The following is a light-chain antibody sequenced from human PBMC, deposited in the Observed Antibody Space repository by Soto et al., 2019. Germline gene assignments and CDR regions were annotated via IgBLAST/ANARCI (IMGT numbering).Light chain of an antibody. CDR2: KAS. Sequence: DIQMTQPPSTLSASVGDRVTITCRASQSISSWLAWYQQKPGKAPKLLIYKASSLESRVPSRFSGSGSGTEFTLTISSLQPDDFATYYCQQYNSYPWTFGQGTKVEIK. CDR3: QQYNSYPWT. V-gene: IGKV1-5*03. CDR1: QSISSW. J-gene: IGKJ1*01.